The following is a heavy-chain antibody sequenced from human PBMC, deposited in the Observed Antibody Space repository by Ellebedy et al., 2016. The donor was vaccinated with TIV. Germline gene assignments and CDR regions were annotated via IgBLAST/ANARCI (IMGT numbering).Heavy chain of an antibody. D-gene: IGHD3-10*01. J-gene: IGHJ4*02. CDR1: GGSFNDYY. CDR2: INHSGST. V-gene: IGHV4-34*01. Sequence: MPSETLSLTCAVYGGSFNDYYWSWIRQSPGKGLEWIGEINHSGSTDYNPSLKSRVTISIDTSKNQFSLKVTSVTAADTAVYYCARYLRMVRGVISDWGQGTLVTVSS. CDR3: ARYLRMVRGVISD.